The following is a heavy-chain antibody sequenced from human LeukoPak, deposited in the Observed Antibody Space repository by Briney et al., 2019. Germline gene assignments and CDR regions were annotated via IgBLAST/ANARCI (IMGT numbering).Heavy chain of an antibody. D-gene: IGHD4-17*01. CDR3: AKITKATTPNY. Sequence: GGSLRLSCAASGFTVSSNYMSWVRQAPGKGLEWVSGITDSGRKTYYADSVKGRFSISRDNSRNTVYLQMSDLRAEDTAVYYCAKITKATTPNYWGRGTLVTVSS. V-gene: IGHV3-53*01. J-gene: IGHJ4*02. CDR2: TDSGRKT. CDR1: GFTVSSNY.